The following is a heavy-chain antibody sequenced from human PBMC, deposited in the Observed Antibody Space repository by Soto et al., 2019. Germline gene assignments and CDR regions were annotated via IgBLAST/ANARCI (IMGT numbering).Heavy chain of an antibody. Sequence: SQTLSLTCAISGDSVSSNSAAWNWIRQSPSRGLEWLGRTYYRSKWYNDYAVSVKSRITINPDTSKNQFSLQLNSVTPEDTAVYYCAGAVDTAMVTSRAWFDPWRQGTLVTVSS. CDR1: GDSVSSNSAA. J-gene: IGHJ5*02. CDR3: AGAVDTAMVTSRAWFDP. CDR2: TYYRSKWYN. D-gene: IGHD5-18*01. V-gene: IGHV6-1*01.